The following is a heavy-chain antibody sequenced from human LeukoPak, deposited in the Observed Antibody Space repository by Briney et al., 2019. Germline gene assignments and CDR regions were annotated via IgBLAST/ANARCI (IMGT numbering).Heavy chain of an antibody. D-gene: IGHD3-10*01. V-gene: IGHV1-8*03. CDR1: GYTFTSYD. CDR3: ARDGNYYGSGSYYQGWFDP. CDR2: MNPNSGNT. J-gene: IGHJ5*02. Sequence: ASVKVSCKASGYTFTSYDINWVRQATGQGLEWMGWMNPNSGNTGYAQKFQGRVTITRNTSISTAYMELSSLRSEDTAVYYCARDGNYYGSGSYYQGWFDPWGQGTLVTVSS.